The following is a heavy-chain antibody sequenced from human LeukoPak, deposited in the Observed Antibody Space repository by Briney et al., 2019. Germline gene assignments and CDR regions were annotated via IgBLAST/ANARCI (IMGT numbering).Heavy chain of an antibody. CDR2: ASFDGSNK. D-gene: IGHD1-14*01. CDR1: GYTLSSYG. Sequence: PGGSLRLSCAASGYTLSSYGMRWVRQAPGKGLEWVAAASFDGSNKYYTDSVKGRFTVSRDNSKNTLYLQMNSLRPDDTAVYHCAKAGKKRAEPGDFDYWGQGSLVTVSS. CDR3: AKAGKKRAEPGDFDY. V-gene: IGHV3-30*18. J-gene: IGHJ4*02.